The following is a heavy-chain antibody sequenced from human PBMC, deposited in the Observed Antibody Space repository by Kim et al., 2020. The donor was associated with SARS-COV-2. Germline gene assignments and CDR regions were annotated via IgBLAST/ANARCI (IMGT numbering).Heavy chain of an antibody. Sequence: GGSLRLSCVVSGSIFSDHYMDWVRQAPGKGLEWVGRTRNKANSYTTEYAASVKGRFTVSRDDSRNSLYLQMNSLRTEDTAVYYCTRGLVGTAPPFPFYGMDIWGQGTTVTVSS. CDR3: TRGLVGTAPPFPFYGMDI. D-gene: IGHD1-26*01. V-gene: IGHV3-72*01. CDR2: TRNKANSYTT. J-gene: IGHJ6*02. CDR1: GSIFSDHY.